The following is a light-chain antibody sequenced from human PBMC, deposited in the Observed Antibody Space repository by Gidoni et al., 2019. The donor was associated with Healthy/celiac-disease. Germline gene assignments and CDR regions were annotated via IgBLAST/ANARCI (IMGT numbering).Light chain of an antibody. Sequence: SYELTQPPSVSVSQGQTARITCSGDALPKQYAYWYQQKPGQAPVLVIYKDSERPSVIPERFSGSSSGTTVTLTISGVQAEDEADYYCQSADSSGTYWVFGGGTKLTVL. J-gene: IGLJ3*02. CDR1: ALPKQY. CDR3: QSADSSGTYWV. V-gene: IGLV3-25*03. CDR2: KDS.